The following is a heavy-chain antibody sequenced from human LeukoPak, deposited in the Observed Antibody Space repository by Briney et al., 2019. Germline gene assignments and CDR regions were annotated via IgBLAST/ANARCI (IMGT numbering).Heavy chain of an antibody. CDR2: INPNSGGT. J-gene: IGHJ4*02. D-gene: IGHD6-19*01. CDR3: AREIAVAGTNYFDY. CDR1: GYTFTGYY. V-gene: IGHV1-2*02. Sequence: GASVKVSCKASGYTFTGYYMHWVRQAPGQGLEWMGWINPNSGGTNYAQKLQGRVTMTTDTSTSTAYMELRSLRSDDTAVYYCAREIAVAGTNYFDYWGQGTLVTVSS.